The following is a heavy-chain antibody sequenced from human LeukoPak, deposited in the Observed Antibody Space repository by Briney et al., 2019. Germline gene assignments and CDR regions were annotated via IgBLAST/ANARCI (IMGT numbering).Heavy chain of an antibody. J-gene: IGHJ6*02. CDR1: GFTFSAYA. CDR3: VRDPHYYVAMDV. Sequence: GGSLRLSCEASGFTFSAYAMTWVRQAPGKGLEWVSSIGSDGKTHYSESVKGRFAISRDNSKGMLFLQLNSLRAEDTALYYCVRDPHYYVAMDVWGQGTTVTVSS. D-gene: IGHD3-10*02. V-gene: IGHV3-23*01. CDR2: IGSDGKT.